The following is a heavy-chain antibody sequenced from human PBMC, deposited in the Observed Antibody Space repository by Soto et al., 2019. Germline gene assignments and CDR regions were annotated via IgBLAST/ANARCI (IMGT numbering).Heavy chain of an antibody. D-gene: IGHD2-15*01. J-gene: IGHJ4*02. V-gene: IGHV3-33*01. Sequence: WGSLRLSCAASVFTFSIYGMHWVRQAPGKGLDWVAVIWYDGNNKYYADSVKGRFTISRDNSKNTLYLQMNSLRAEDTAVYYCARDKGGGSDNFGYWGQGTLVTVSS. CDR1: VFTFSIYG. CDR3: ARDKGGGSDNFGY. CDR2: IWYDGNNK.